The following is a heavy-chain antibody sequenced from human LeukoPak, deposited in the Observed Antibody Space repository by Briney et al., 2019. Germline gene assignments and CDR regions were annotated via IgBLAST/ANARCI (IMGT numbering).Heavy chain of an antibody. Sequence: GSLRLSCAASGFTFSSYEMNWVRQAPGKGLDWVSYINGSGSTIYYADSVKGRFTISRENAKNSLYLQMNSPRAEDTAVYYCARDQDYSDRSGYYYVFYYWGQGTLVTVSS. J-gene: IGHJ4*02. CDR1: GFTFSSYE. V-gene: IGHV3-48*03. CDR3: ARDQDYSDRSGYYYVFYY. D-gene: IGHD3-22*01. CDR2: INGSGSTI.